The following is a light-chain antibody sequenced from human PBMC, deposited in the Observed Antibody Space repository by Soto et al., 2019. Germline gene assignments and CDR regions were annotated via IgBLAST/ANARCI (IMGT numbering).Light chain of an antibody. CDR2: AAS. J-gene: IGKJ1*01. V-gene: IGKV1-39*01. Sequence: DIQMTQSPSPLSASVGDRVTITCRASQSVNTYLHWYQQKAGQAPKLLIYAASNLQSGVPSRFSGRGSGTDFTLTVESLQPEDFATYYCQQGYSNPWTFGQGTKVEVK. CDR3: QQGYSNPWT. CDR1: QSVNTY.